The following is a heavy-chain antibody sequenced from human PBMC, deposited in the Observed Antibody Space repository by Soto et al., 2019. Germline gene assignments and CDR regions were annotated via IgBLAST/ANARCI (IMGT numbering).Heavy chain of an antibody. D-gene: IGHD2-15*01. J-gene: IGHJ5*02. CDR3: ARQDRVVAERRWFDP. Sequence: SETLSLTCTVSGYSISSGYHWAWIRQPPGKGLEWLGSVHYSGNTYYNPSLKSRLTISVDKSKNQFSLNLSSVTAADTAVYYCARQDRVVAERRWFDPWGQGTLVTVSS. CDR2: VHYSGNT. CDR1: GYSISSGYH. V-gene: IGHV4-38-2*02.